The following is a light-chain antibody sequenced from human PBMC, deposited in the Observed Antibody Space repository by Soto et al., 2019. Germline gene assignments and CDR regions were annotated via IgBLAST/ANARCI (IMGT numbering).Light chain of an antibody. CDR3: AAWDDSLNGVL. V-gene: IGLV1-44*01. CDR2: GNN. CDR1: ASNIGSNS. Sequence: QSALTQPPSASGTPGQRVTLSCSGGASNIGSNSVTWYQQLPGTAPELVLFGNNQRPSGVPDRISGSRSGTSASLAISGLQSEDAADYYCAAWDDSLNGVLFGGGTKVTVL. J-gene: IGLJ2*01.